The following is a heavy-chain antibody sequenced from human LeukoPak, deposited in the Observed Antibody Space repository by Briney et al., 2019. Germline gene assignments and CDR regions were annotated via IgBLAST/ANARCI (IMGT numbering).Heavy chain of an antibody. CDR3: ATVSGQLSHFDY. CDR1: GYTLTELS. CDR2: FDPEDGET. Sequence: GASVKVSCKVSGYTLTELSMHWVRQAPGKGLEWMGGFDPEDGETIYAQKLQGRVTMTEDTSTDTAYMELSSLRSEDTAVYYCATVSGQLSHFDYWGQGTLVTVSS. V-gene: IGHV1-24*01. J-gene: IGHJ4*02. D-gene: IGHD1-1*01.